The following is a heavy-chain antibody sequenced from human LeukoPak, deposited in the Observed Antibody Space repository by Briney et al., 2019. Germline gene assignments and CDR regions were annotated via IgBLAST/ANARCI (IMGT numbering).Heavy chain of an antibody. Sequence: GGSLRLSCAAFGFTFSSYDMHWVRQAPGKGLEWVAVISYEGRNKYYGDSVKGRFTISRDNTKNTLYLQMDSLRPEDTAVYYCAKDFRGYSDHWGQGTLVTVSS. CDR2: ISYEGRNK. CDR3: AKDFRGYSDH. V-gene: IGHV3-30*18. CDR1: GFTFSSYD. D-gene: IGHD5-12*01. J-gene: IGHJ5*02.